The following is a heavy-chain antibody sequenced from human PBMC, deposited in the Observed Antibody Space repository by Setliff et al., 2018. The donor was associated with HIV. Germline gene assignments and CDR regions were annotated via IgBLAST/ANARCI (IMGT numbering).Heavy chain of an antibody. J-gene: IGHJ4*02. D-gene: IGHD3-10*01. CDR3: ARLRPYNSALDY. CDR1: GFPFSSYG. V-gene: IGHV1-18*01. CDR2: ISAYNGKT. Sequence: ASVKVSCKASGFPFSSYGISWVRQAPGQGLEWMGWISAYNGKTEYAQNFQGRVTMTRNTSISTAYMELRSLRSDDTAVYYCARLRPYNSALDYWGQGTLVTVSS.